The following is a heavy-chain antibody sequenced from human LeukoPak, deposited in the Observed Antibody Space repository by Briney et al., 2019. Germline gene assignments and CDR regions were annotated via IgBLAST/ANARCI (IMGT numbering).Heavy chain of an antibody. Sequence: LETLSLTCTVSGGSISSYYWSWIRQPPGKGLEWIGYIYYSGSTNYNPSLKSRVTISVDTSKNQFSLKLSSVTAADTAVYYCARPKVGATYAFDIWGQGTMVTVSS. CDR3: ARPKVGATYAFDI. CDR2: IYYSGST. V-gene: IGHV4-59*08. CDR1: GGSISSYY. J-gene: IGHJ3*02. D-gene: IGHD1-26*01.